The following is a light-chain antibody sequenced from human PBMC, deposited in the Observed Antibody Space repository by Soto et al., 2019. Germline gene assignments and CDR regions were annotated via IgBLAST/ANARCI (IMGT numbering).Light chain of an antibody. CDR3: QQDYNVPT. J-gene: IGKJ3*01. Sequence: PGERVTLSCRASQSVSSSYLTWYQQKPGQAPRLLIYGASTRATGIPASFSGSGSGTDFTLPISSLQPEDFAVYYCQQDYNVPTFGPGTKVDIK. CDR2: GAS. CDR1: QSVSSSY. V-gene: IGKV3D-7*01.